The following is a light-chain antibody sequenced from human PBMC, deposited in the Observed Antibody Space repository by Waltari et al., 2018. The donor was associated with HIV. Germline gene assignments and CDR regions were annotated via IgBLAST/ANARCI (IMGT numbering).Light chain of an antibody. CDR1: SSDVGGSNY. CDR3: SSYTSSSTYV. V-gene: IGLV2-14*03. J-gene: IGLJ1*01. Sequence: QSALTQPASVSGSPGQSIAIPCTGTSSDVGGSNYVSLYQQHPGKVPKLMSFDVSNRPSGVSHRFSGSKSGNTASLTISGLQAEDEADYYCSSYTSSSTYVFGTGTKVTVL. CDR2: DVS.